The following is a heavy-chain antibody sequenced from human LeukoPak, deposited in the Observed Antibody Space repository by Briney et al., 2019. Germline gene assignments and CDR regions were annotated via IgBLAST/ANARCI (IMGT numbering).Heavy chain of an antibody. D-gene: IGHD1-1*01. CDR2: MSGSGGST. CDR1: GFTFRSYA. V-gene: IGHV3-23*01. J-gene: IGHJ2*01. Sequence: PGGSLRLSCAASGFTFRSYAMNWVRQAQGKGPEWVTGMSGSGGSTYYADSVKGRLTISRDNSKNTLYLQMNSLRAGDTAVYYCVKANWNDVFWYFDLWGRGTLVTVSS. CDR3: VKANWNDVFWYFDL.